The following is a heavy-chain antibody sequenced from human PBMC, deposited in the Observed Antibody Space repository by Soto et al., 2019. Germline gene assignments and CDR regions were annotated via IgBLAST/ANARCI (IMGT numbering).Heavy chain of an antibody. V-gene: IGHV1-69*02. Sequence: ASVKVSCKASGGTFSSYTISWVRQAPGQGLEWMGRIIPILGIANYAQKFQGRVTITADKSTSTAYMELNSLRVEDTAVYYCAAPPTGNVYFNHWGQGALVNVSS. CDR3: AAPPTGNVYFNH. CDR1: GGTFSSYT. CDR2: IIPILGIA. J-gene: IGHJ1*01. D-gene: IGHD2-8*02.